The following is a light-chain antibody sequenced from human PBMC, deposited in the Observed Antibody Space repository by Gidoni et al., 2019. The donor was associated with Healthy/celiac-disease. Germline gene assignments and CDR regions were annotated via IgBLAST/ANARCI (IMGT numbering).Light chain of an antibody. CDR3: QSYDSSLSGSV. CDR2: GTR. Sequence: QSVLTQPPSVCGAPGQRVTISCTGSSSNIGAGYDVPWYQQLPGTAPKLLIYGTRTRPSGVPDRFSGSKSGTSASRAITGLQAEDEADYYCQSYDSSLSGSVFGGGTKLTVL. CDR1: SSNIGAGYD. J-gene: IGLJ2*01. V-gene: IGLV1-40*01.